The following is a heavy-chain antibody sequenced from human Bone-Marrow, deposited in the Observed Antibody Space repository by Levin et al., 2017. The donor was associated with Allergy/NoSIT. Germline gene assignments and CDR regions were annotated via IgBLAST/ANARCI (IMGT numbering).Heavy chain of an antibody. CDR3: ARADGYVNFDF. V-gene: IGHV5-51*01. Sequence: PGESLKISCKGSGYTFTNYWIAWVRQMPGKGLEWMGIVSPGNSETYYSPSFEGQVTISADKAIDTAYVQWTALKASDTATYYCARADGYVNFDFWGQGTVVTVSA. CDR1: GYTFTNYW. CDR2: VSPGNSET. D-gene: IGHD5-24*01. J-gene: IGHJ4*02.